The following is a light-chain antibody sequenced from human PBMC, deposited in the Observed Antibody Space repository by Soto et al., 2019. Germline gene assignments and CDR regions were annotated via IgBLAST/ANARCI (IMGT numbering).Light chain of an antibody. CDR2: AAS. CDR3: QQSDSIPIT. CDR1: QGISSW. J-gene: IGKJ5*01. Sequence: DIQITQSPSSLSSSVGDRFTITCGASQGISSWLAWYQQKPGKAPKLLIYAASSLQSGVPSRFSGSGSGTDFTLAISSLQPEDFATYYCQQSDSIPITFGQGTRLEIK. V-gene: IGKV1-12*01.